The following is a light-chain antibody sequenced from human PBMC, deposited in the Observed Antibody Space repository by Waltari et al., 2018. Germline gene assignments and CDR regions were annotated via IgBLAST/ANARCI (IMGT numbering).Light chain of an antibody. CDR3: QHYSNSPWT. Sequence: EIVLTQSPGTLSLSPGETAILSCRASQSVIRSYLAWYQQKPGQAPRLLIFGASSRATGIPDRFSGSGSGTDFSLPISRLEPEDFAMYYCQHYSNSPWTFGQGTKVEIK. CDR1: QSVIRSY. CDR2: GAS. V-gene: IGKV3-20*01. J-gene: IGKJ1*01.